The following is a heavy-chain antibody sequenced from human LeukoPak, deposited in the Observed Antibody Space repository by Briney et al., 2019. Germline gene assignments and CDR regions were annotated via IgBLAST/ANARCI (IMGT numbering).Heavy chain of an antibody. Sequence: GGSLRLSCAASGFTFSSYSMNWVRQIPGKGLEWVSAISGSDPGTYYADSVKGRFTISRVNSRNTLYLQMNRLRVEDTAVYYCAKGSRGSCRGAYCYSFDNWGQGAVVTVSS. V-gene: IGHV3-23*01. D-gene: IGHD2-21*02. J-gene: IGHJ4*02. CDR2: ISGSDPGT. CDR1: GFTFSSYS. CDR3: AKGSRGSCRGAYCYSFDN.